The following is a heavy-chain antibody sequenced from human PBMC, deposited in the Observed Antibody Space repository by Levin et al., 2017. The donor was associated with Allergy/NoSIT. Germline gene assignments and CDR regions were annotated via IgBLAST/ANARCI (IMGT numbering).Heavy chain of an antibody. Sequence: GGSLRLSCAASGFTFSGYTLNWVRQAPGKGLEWVSSISNSSTYIYYADSLKGRFTISRDDAKNSLSLQMNSLRVEDTAVYYCASDGSYDTLDIWGQGTMVTVSS. CDR2: ISNSSTYI. CDR3: ASDGSYDTLDI. D-gene: IGHD6-6*01. CDR1: GFTFSGYT. V-gene: IGHV3-21*01. J-gene: IGHJ3*02.